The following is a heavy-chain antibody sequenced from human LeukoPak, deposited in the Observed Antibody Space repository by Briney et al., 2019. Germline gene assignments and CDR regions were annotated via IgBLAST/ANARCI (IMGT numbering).Heavy chain of an antibody. J-gene: IGHJ3*02. V-gene: IGHV1-24*01. Sequence: GASVKVSCKVSGYTLTELSMHWVRQAPGKGLEWMGGFDPEDGETIYAQKFQGRVTMTEDTSTDTAYMELSSLRSEDTAVYYCARGFKDYYDSSGYYSDAFDIWGQGTMVTVSS. CDR3: ARGFKDYYDSSGYYSDAFDI. D-gene: IGHD3-22*01. CDR1: GYTLTELS. CDR2: FDPEDGET.